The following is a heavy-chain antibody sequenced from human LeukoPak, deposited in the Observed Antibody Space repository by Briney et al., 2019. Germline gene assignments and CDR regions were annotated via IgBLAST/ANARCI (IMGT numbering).Heavy chain of an antibody. CDR2: IWYDGSNK. Sequence: GGSLRLSCAASGFTFSSYGMHWVRQAPGKGLEWVAVIWYDGSNKYYADSVKGRFTISRDNSKNTLYLQMNSLRAEDTAVYYCARGGPFLVVVAAEEIGLNYWGQGTLVTVSS. CDR1: GFTFSSYG. V-gene: IGHV3-33*01. D-gene: IGHD2-15*01. CDR3: ARGGPFLVVVAAEEIGLNY. J-gene: IGHJ4*02.